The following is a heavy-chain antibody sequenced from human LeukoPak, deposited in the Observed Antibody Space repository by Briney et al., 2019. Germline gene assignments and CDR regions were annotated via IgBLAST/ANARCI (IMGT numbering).Heavy chain of an antibody. J-gene: IGHJ4*02. D-gene: IGHD6-19*01. V-gene: IGHV3-30*18. CDR3: AKDFSPAVTGPPFDF. Sequence: GGSLRLSCAASGFTFSTHAMNWVRQAPGKGLEWVAVISYDGGKRDYVGSVKGRFTISRDNSKNTLWLQLNSLRAEDTAVYYCAKDFSPAVTGPPFDFWGQGTLVTVSS. CDR1: GFTFSTHA. CDR2: ISYDGGKR.